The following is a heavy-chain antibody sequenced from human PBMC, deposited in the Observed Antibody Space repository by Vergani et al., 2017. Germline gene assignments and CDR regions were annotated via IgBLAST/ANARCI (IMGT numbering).Heavy chain of an antibody. CDR2: INHSGST. Sequence: QVQLQQWGAGLLKPSETLSLTCAVYGVSFSDYYWSWIRQPPGKGLEWIGEINHSGSTNNNPSLKSRVTTSLDTSTNQFSLKLSSVTAADTTVYYCARSFTIFGVALTVWGKGTTVTVSS. V-gene: IGHV4-34*01. CDR1: GVSFSDYY. J-gene: IGHJ6*04. D-gene: IGHD3-3*01. CDR3: ARSFTIFGVALTV.